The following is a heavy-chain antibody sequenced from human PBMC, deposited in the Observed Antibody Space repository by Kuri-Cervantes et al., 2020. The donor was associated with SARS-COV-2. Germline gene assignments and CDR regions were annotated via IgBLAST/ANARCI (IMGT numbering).Heavy chain of an antibody. D-gene: IGHD4-23*01. CDR2: INHSGST. J-gene: IGHJ6*04. CDR3: ARPGGFLDV. V-gene: IGHV4-38-2*01. Sequence: SETLSLTCAVSGYSISSGYYWGWIRQPPGKGLEWIGEINHSGSTNYNPSLKSRVTISVDTSKNQFSLKLSSVTAADTAAYYCARPGGFLDVWGKGTTVTVSS. CDR1: GYSISSGYY.